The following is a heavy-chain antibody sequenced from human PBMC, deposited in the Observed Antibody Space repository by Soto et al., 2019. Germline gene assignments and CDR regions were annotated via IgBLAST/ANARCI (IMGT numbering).Heavy chain of an antibody. V-gene: IGHV3-23*01. CDR1: GFIFSNAW. D-gene: IGHD6-13*01. J-gene: IGHJ4*02. Sequence: PGGSLRLSCAASGFIFSNAWINWVRQAPGKGLEWVSAIGDSGVRTYYTDSVKGRFTISRDNSKNTVYLQMNSLRDEDTAVYYCAKPLVGIAAAGNLDYWGQGTLVTVSS. CDR3: AKPLVGIAAAGNLDY. CDR2: IGDSGVRT.